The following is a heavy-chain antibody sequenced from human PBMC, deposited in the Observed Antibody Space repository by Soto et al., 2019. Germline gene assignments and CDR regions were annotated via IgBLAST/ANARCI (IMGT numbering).Heavy chain of an antibody. Sequence: QITLKESGPTLVKPTQTLTLTCSFSGFSLSTSGVGVGWIRQPPGKALEWLALIYWDDDKRYSPSLRSRLTITKDTSQNQVVLTMTNVDPVDTATYFCAHAYSDTNSYYYFFDYWGQGTLVTVSS. CDR3: AHAYSDTNSYYYFFDY. CDR1: GFSLSTSGVG. D-gene: IGHD3-22*01. CDR2: IYWDDDK. J-gene: IGHJ4*02. V-gene: IGHV2-5*02.